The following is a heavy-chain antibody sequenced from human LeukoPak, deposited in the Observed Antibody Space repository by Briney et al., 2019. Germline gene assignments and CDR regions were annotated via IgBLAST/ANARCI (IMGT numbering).Heavy chain of an antibody. Sequence: PSETLSLTCTVSGGSISSSSYYWGWIRQPPGKGLEWIGSIYYSGSTYYNPSLKSRVTISVDTSKNQFSLKLSSVTAADTAVYYCARLRFHCSGGSCPSFDYWGQGTLVTVSS. J-gene: IGHJ4*02. D-gene: IGHD2-15*01. CDR2: IYYSGST. CDR1: GGSISSSSYY. CDR3: ARLRFHCSGGSCPSFDY. V-gene: IGHV4-39*01.